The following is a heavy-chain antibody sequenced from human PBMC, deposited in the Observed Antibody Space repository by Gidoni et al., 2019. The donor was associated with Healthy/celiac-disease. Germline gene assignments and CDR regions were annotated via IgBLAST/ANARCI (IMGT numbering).Heavy chain of an antibody. CDR3: ARDAGYSSGWSPFDY. D-gene: IGHD6-19*01. CDR2: IYSGGSK. V-gene: IGHV3-53*02. CDR1: GFPVRSNY. Sequence: EVQLVETGGGLTQPGGSLSPTCAASGFPVRSNYMSWVRQAPGKGLEWVSVIYSGGSKYYADSVKGRFTISRDNSKNTLYLQMNSLRAEDTAVYYCARDAGYSSGWSPFDYWGQGTLVTVSS. J-gene: IGHJ4*02.